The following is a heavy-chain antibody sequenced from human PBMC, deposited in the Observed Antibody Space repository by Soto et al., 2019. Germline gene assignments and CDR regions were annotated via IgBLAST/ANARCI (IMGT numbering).Heavy chain of an antibody. J-gene: IGHJ3*02. CDR2: INPSGGST. CDR3: ARDGVAYCGGDCYSLYAFDI. CDR1: GYTFTSYY. V-gene: IGHV1-46*03. Sequence: ASVKVSCKASGYTFTSYYMHWVRQAPGEGLEWMGIINPSGGSTSYAQKFQGRVTMTRDTSTSTVYMELSSLRSEDTAVYYCARDGVAYCGGDCYSLYAFDIWGQGTMVTVSS. D-gene: IGHD2-21*01.